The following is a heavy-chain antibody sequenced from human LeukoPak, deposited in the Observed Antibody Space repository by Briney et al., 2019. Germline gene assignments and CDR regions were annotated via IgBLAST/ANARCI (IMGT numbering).Heavy chain of an antibody. J-gene: IGHJ4*02. CDR3: ARGLHFRVYDSSDFYLH. CDR1: GFTFSTYA. CDR2: LSSSSSVI. Sequence: GGSLRLSCAASGFTFSTYAMDWVRQAPGKGLEWVSYLSSSSSVIYHADSVKGRFTISRDNAKNSLYLQMNSLRAEDTAVYYCARGLHFRVYDSSDFYLHWGQGTLVTVSS. D-gene: IGHD3-22*01. V-gene: IGHV3-48*01.